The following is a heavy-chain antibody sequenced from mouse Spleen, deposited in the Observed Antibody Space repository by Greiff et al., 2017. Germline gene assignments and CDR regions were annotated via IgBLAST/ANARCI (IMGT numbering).Heavy chain of an antibody. V-gene: IGHV1-59*01. CDR2: IDPSDSYT. J-gene: IGHJ3*01. D-gene: IGHD1-2*01. Sequence: VQLQQSGAELVRPGTSVKLSCKASGYTFTSYWMHWVKQRPGQGLEWIGVIDPSDSYTNYNQKFKGKATLTVDTSSSTAYMQLSSLTSEDSAVYYCAITTATPYWGQGTLVTVSA. CDR3: AITTATPY. CDR1: GYTFTSYW.